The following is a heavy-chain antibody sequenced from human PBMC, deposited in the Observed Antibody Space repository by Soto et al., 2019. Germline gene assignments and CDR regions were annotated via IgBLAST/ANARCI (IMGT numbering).Heavy chain of an antibody. V-gene: IGHV1-58*01. CDR3: AAGRGERQWLGFYYYYGMDV. CDR2: IVVGSGNT. Sequence: GASVKVSCKASGFTFTSSAVQWVRQARGQRLEWIGWIVVGSGNTNYAQKFQERVTITRDMSTSTAYMELSSLRSEDTAVYYCAAGRGERQWLGFYYYYGMDVWGQGTTVTVSS. J-gene: IGHJ6*02. D-gene: IGHD6-19*01. CDR1: GFTFTSSA.